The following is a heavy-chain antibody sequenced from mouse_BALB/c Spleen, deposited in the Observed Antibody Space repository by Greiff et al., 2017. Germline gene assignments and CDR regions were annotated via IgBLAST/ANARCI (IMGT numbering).Heavy chain of an antibody. CDR3: ARGGMDGNYGFDY. CDR2: IYPGDGDT. V-gene: IGHV1-87*01. Sequence: QVQLQQSGAELARPGASVKLSCKASGYTFTSYWMQWVKQRPGQGLEWIGAIYPGDGDTRYTQKFKGKATLTADKSSSTAYMQLSSLASEDSAVYYCARGGMDGNYGFDYWGQGTTLTVSS. D-gene: IGHD2-1*01. CDR1: GYTFTSYW. J-gene: IGHJ2*01.